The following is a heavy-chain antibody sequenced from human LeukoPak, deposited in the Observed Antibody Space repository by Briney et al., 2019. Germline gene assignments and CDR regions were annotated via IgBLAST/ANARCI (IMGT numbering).Heavy chain of an antibody. CDR1: GFTFSSNA. CDR3: GRLLHYYTIRGYSIFVN. D-gene: IGHD3-22*01. J-gene: IGHJ4*01. CDR2: ISASGGTR. Sequence: GGSLRLSCAASGFTFSSNAMSWVRQAPGKGPEWLSGISASGGTRYYADSVKGRFTISKDNSKNTLYLQMNSLRAEDTAVYRCGRLLHYYTIRGYSIFVNWG. V-gene: IGHV3-23*01.